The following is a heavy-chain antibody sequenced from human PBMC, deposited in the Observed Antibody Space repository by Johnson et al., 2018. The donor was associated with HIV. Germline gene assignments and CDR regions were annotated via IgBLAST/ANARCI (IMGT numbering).Heavy chain of an antibody. V-gene: IGHV3-7*01. CDR1: GFTFSSYG. CDR2: INKDGRVK. D-gene: IGHD6-6*01. Sequence: VQLVESGGGVVQPGRSLRLSCAASGFTFSSYGMHWVRQAPGKGLEWVANINKDGRVKYYVDSVKGRFTISRDNAKNSLYLQMNSLRAEDTAVYYCARALLIAAHPVGAFDIWGQGTMVTVSS. CDR3: ARALLIAAHPVGAFDI. J-gene: IGHJ3*02.